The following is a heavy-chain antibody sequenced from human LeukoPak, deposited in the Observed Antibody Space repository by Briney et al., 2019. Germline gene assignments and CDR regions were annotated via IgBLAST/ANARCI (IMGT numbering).Heavy chain of an antibody. CDR2: ISYDGSNK. CDR1: GFTFSSYG. D-gene: IGHD3-16*01. V-gene: IGHV3-30*03. J-gene: IGHJ5*02. Sequence: GRSLRLSCAASGFTFSSYGMHWVRQAPGKGLEWVAVISYDGSNKYYADSVKGRFTISRDNSKNTLYLQMNSLRAEDTAVYYCATALGGTWGQGTLVTVSS. CDR3: ATALGGT.